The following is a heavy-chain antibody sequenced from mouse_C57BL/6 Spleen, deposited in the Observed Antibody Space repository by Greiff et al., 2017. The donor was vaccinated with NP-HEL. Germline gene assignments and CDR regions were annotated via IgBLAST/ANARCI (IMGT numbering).Heavy chain of an antibody. V-gene: IGHV1-7*01. J-gene: IGHJ1*03. Sequence: QVHVKQSGAELAKPGASVKLSCKASGYTFTSYWMHWVKQRPGQGLEWIGYINPSSGYTKYNQKFKDKATLTADKSSSTAYMQLSSLTYEDSAVYYCASEGLGSYWYFDVWGTGTTVTVSS. CDR1: GYTFTSYW. CDR2: INPSSGYT. D-gene: IGHD3-3*01. CDR3: ASEGLGSYWYFDV.